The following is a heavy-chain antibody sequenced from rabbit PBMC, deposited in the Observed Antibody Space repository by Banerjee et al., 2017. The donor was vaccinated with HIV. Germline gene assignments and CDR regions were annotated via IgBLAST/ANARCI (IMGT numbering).Heavy chain of an antibody. CDR3: ARDTGSSFSSYGMDL. J-gene: IGHJ6*01. CDR1: GFSLSSSDF. CDR2: IAGSSSGFT. V-gene: IGHV1S40*01. Sequence: QSLEESGGDLVTPGAPLTLTCTASGFSLSSSDFMCWVRPAPGKGLEWISSIAGSSSGFTYSATWAKGRFTISKTSSTTVTPQMTSLTVADTATYFCARDTGSSFSSYGMDLWGPGTLVTVS. D-gene: IGHD8-1*01.